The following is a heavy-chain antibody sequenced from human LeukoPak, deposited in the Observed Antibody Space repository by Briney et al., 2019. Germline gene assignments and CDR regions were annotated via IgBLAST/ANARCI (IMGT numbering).Heavy chain of an antibody. V-gene: IGHV5-51*01. D-gene: IGHD1-7*01. Sequence: PGESLKISRKGSGYSFTSYWIGWVRPLPGKGLEWMGIIYPGDSDTRYSPSFQGQVTISADKSISTAYLQWSSLKASDTAMYYCARLLELRSYFDYWGQGTLVTVSS. CDR1: GYSFTSYW. CDR3: ARLLELRSYFDY. CDR2: IYPGDSDT. J-gene: IGHJ4*02.